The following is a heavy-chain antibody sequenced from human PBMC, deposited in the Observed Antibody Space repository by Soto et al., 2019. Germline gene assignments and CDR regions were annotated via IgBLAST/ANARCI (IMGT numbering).Heavy chain of an antibody. Sequence: EVHLLESGGVLVQPGGSLRLSCAASGFTFSSYAMSWFRQAPGKGLEWVSVIGTSGGSTYYADSVKGRFTISRDNSKNTMFLQMNGLRAEDTAVYYCAKGQLPYGSPDPFDDWGQGTLVTVSS. CDR3: AKGQLPYGSPDPFDD. J-gene: IGHJ4*02. V-gene: IGHV3-23*01. D-gene: IGHD1-1*01. CDR2: IGTSGGST. CDR1: GFTFSSYA.